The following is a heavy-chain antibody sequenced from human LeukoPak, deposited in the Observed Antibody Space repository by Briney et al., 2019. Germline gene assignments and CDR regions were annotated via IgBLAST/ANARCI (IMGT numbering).Heavy chain of an antibody. CDR3: ARGGHDYGDYGSDY. CDR1: GFTFSSYS. CDR2: ISSSSSTI. Sequence: AGSLRLSCAASGFTFSSYSMNWVRQAPGKGLEWVSYISSSSSTIYYADSVKGRFTISRDNAKNSLYLQMNSLRAEDTAVYYCARGGHDYGDYGSDYWGQGTLVTVSS. D-gene: IGHD4-17*01. J-gene: IGHJ4*02. V-gene: IGHV3-48*01.